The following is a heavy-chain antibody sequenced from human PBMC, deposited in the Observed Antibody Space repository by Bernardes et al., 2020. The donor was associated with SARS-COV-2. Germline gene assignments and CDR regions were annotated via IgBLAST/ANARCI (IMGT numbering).Heavy chain of an antibody. J-gene: IGHJ4*02. CDR2: TRNKANSYST. D-gene: IGHD1-26*01. V-gene: IGHV3-72*01. Sequence: GVSLRLSCAASGFTFSDHYMDWVRQAPGKGLQWVARTRNKANSYSTEYAASVRGRFTISRDESKNLLYLQMNSLKTEDTAVYYCTRASGGGYSPLDYWGQGTLVTVSS. CDR3: TRASGGGYSPLDY. CDR1: GFTFSDHY.